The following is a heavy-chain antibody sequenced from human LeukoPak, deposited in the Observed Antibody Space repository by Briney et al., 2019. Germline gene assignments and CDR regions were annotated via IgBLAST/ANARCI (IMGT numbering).Heavy chain of an antibody. CDR2: ISSSSSYI. CDR1: GFTFSSYS. J-gene: IGHJ6*02. CDR3: ARVVVVAATPYYYGTDV. V-gene: IGHV3-21*01. D-gene: IGHD2-15*01. Sequence: GGSLRLSCAASGFTFSSYSMNWVRQAPGKGLEWVSSISSSSSYIYYADSVKGRFTISRDNAKNSLYLQMNSLRAEDTAVYYCARVVVVAATPYYYGTDVWGQGTTVTVSS.